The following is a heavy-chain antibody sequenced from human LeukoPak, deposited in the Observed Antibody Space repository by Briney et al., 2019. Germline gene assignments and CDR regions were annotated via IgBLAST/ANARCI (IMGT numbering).Heavy chain of an antibody. V-gene: IGHV3-48*02. D-gene: IGHD6-19*01. J-gene: IGHJ4*02. CDR2: ISSSAITI. CDR1: GFTFSSYA. CDR3: ASTFVGSSGWYPFDY. Sequence: GGSLRLSCAASGFTFSSYAMHWVRQAPGKGLEWISYISSSAITIYYADSVEGRFTISRDNAKNSLYLQMNSLRDEDTAVYYCASTFVGSSGWYPFDYWGQGALVTVSS.